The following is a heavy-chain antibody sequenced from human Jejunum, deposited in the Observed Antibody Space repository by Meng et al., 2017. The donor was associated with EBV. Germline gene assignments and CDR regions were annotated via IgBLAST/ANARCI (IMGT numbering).Heavy chain of an antibody. D-gene: IGHD3-3*01. Sequence: QVQLVQSGAEVKKPXASVKISCKASGYLFSDYSIHWVRQAPGQRLEWMGWITAGNGNTKYSRRFQDRITFTRDTSATTVYMELSSLRSADTAVYYCARESYDFWSGIDSWGQGTLVTVSS. CDR2: ITAGNGNT. V-gene: IGHV1-3*01. CDR3: ARESYDFWSGIDS. CDR1: GYLFSDYS. J-gene: IGHJ4*02.